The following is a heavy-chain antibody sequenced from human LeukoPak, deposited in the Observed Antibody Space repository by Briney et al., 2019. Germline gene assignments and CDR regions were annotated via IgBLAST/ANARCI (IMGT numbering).Heavy chain of an antibody. J-gene: IGHJ4*02. CDR2: IYYRGST. CDR1: GGSLSSSSYY. CDR3: ARDRSYDNSGYGRFDY. D-gene: IGHD3-22*01. V-gene: IGHV4-39*07. Sequence: PSETLSLTCTVSGGSLSSSSYYWGWIRQPPGRGLEWIGSIYYRGSTYYNPSLKSRVIISVDTSKNQFSLKLTSLTAADTAVYYSARDRSYDNSGYGRFDYWGQGTLVTVSS.